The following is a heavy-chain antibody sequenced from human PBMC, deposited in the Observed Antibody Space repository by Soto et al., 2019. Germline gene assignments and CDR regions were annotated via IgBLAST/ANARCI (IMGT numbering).Heavy chain of an antibody. D-gene: IGHD2-21*02. J-gene: IGHJ4*02. CDR1: GFTFSSYA. V-gene: IGHV3-23*01. CDR2: ISGSGGST. CDR3: AKVAPVVVTAILLYYFDY. Sequence: GGSLRLSCAASGFTFSSYAMSWVRQAPGKGLEWVSAISGSGGSTYYADSVKGRFTISRDNSKNTLYLQMNSLRAEDTAVYYCAKVAPVVVTAILLYYFDYWGQGTLVTVS.